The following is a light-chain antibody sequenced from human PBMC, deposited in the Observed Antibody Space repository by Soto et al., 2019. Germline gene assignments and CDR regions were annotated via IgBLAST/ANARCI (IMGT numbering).Light chain of an antibody. V-gene: IGKV3-15*01. J-gene: IGKJ1*01. CDR1: QSVSSN. Sequence: EIVMTQSQSTLSVSPGERAILSCRATQSVSSNLAWYQQKPGQAPRLLIYGASTRATGIPARFSGSGSGTEFTLTISSLQSEDFAVYYCQQYNNWPRTFGQGTKVEIK. CDR3: QQYNNWPRT. CDR2: GAS.